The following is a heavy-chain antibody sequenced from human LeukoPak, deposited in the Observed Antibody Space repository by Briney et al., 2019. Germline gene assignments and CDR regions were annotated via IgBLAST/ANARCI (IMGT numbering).Heavy chain of an antibody. J-gene: IGHJ5*02. CDR1: GFSRSTSGVG. D-gene: IGHD6-13*01. Sequence: SGPTLVHPTPTLTLTCTFSGFSRSTSGVGGGWMRQPPVKALEWLALIYCDDDKRYSPSLKSRLTITNDTSKNQVVLTMTNMDPVDTATYYCAQAYSSSWYLNWFDPWGQGTLVTVSS. CDR2: IYCDDDK. V-gene: IGHV2-5*02. CDR3: AQAYSSSWYLNWFDP.